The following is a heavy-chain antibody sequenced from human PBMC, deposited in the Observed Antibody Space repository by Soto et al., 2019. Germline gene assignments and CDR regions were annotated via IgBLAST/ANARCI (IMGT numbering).Heavy chain of an antibody. J-gene: IGHJ4*02. D-gene: IGHD6-13*01. CDR2: IYYSGST. CDR1: GGSISTNSYY. V-gene: IGHV4-39*01. Sequence: QLQLQESGPGLVKPSDTLSLTCTVSGGSISTNSYYWGWIRQPPGKGLEWIGSIYYSGSTFYNPSLKSRGTISVDTSKNQFSLKLSSVTAADTAVFFCARRGSGSWYFDYWGQGTLVTVSS. CDR3: ARRGSGSWYFDY.